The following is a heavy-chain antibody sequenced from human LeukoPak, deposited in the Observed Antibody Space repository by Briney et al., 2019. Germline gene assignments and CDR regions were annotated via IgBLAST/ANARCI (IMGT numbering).Heavy chain of an antibody. CDR2: INAGNGNT. V-gene: IGHV1-3*01. CDR1: GYTFTSYA. Sequence: ASVKVSCKASGYTFTSYAMHWVRQAPGQRLEWMGWINAGNGNTKYSQKFQGRVTMTEDTSTDTAYMELSSLRSEDTAVYYCATPPGYCSSTSCYGFVYWGQGTLVTVSS. D-gene: IGHD2-2*01. J-gene: IGHJ4*02. CDR3: ATPPGYCSSTSCYGFVY.